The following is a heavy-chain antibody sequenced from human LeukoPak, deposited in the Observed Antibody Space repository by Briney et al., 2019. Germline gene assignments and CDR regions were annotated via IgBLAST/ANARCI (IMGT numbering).Heavy chain of an antibody. CDR3: AREVRYAFDI. CDR2: INHSGST. V-gene: IGHV4-34*01. J-gene: IGHJ3*02. Sequence: PSETLSLTCAVCGGSFCGYYWSWIRQPPGKGLEWIGEINHSGSTNYNPSLKSRVTISVDTSKNQFSLKLSSVTAADTAVYYCAREVRYAFDIWGQGTMVTVSS. CDR1: GGSFCGYY.